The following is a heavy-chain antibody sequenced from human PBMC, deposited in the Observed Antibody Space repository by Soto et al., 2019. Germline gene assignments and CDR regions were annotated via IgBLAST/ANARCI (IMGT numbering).Heavy chain of an antibody. CDR1: GGTFSSYT. Sequence: QVQLVQSGAEVKKPGSSVTVSCKASGGTFSSYTIRWVLQAPGQGLEWMGGIIPIFGTANYAQKLQGRVKIIADESTNTAYMEWSRLRSEDTAVYYCARGNHRWLQLWYFDLWGRGTLVTVSS. V-gene: IGHV1-69*12. D-gene: IGHD5-12*01. CDR2: IIPIFGTA. J-gene: IGHJ2*01. CDR3: ARGNHRWLQLWYFDL.